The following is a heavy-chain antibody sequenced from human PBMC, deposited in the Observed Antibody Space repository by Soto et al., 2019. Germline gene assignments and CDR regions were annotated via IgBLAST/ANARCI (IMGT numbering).Heavy chain of an antibody. CDR3: AREVIVVALSDAFDI. CDR1: GDSISSDNYF. CDR2: ISNRGTP. V-gene: IGHV4-30-4*01. Sequence: QVQLQESGPGLVKPSQTLSLICTVSGDSISSDNYFWSWIRQPPGQGLEWIGYISNRGTPYYNPSLKRRVTISRDTSKNRFSLDMYSVTAADTAVYYCAREVIVVALSDAFDIWGQGTMVTVSS. D-gene: IGHD2-15*01. J-gene: IGHJ3*02.